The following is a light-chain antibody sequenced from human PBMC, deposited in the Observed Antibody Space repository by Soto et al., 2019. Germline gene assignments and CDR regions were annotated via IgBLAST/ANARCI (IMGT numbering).Light chain of an antibody. CDR3: QQYGSSQT. J-gene: IGKJ1*01. CDR1: QSVSSSY. V-gene: IGKV3-20*01. CDR2: GAS. Sequence: IVLTQSPGTLSLSPGERATLSCRASQSVSSSYLAWYQQKPGQAPRLLIYGASSRAPGIPDRFSGSGSGTDFTLTISRLEPEDFAVYYCQQYGSSQTFGQGTKVEIK.